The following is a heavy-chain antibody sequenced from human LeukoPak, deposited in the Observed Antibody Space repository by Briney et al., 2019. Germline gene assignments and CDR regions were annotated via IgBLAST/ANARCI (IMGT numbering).Heavy chain of an antibody. J-gene: IGHJ4*02. CDR3: ANTRDGHNGNYFDY. CDR1: GGTFSSYA. V-gene: IGHV1-69*01. D-gene: IGHD5-24*01. Sequence: GSSVKVSCKASGGTFSSYAISWVRQAPGQGLEWMGGIIPIFGTANYAQKFQGRVTITADESTSTAHMELSSLRSEDTAIYYCANTRDGHNGNYFDYWGQGTLVTVSS. CDR2: IIPIFGTA.